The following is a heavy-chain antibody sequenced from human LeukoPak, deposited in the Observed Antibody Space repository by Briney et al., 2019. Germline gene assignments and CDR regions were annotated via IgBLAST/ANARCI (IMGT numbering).Heavy chain of an antibody. Sequence: SSETLSLTCGVYDLPFSGYYWSWVRQSPERGPEWIGEINDRGLTNYNPPLKSRVTLSVDPSKKQFSLTLTSVTAADTAMYFCARDPTTLYNVAYYFDTWGQGTLVTVSS. J-gene: IGHJ4*02. CDR3: ARDPTTLYNVAYYFDT. CDR2: INDRGLT. V-gene: IGHV4-34*01. CDR1: DLPFSGYY. D-gene: IGHD5/OR15-5a*01.